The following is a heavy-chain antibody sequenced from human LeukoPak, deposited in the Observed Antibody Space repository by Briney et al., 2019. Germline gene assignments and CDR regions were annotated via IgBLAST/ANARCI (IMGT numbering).Heavy chain of an antibody. V-gene: IGHV3-30*02. CDR1: GFNFNNYN. CDR3: AKEYYDILTGYFNDAFDI. CDR2: IRYDGSNK. J-gene: IGHJ3*02. D-gene: IGHD3-9*01. Sequence: GGSLRLSCAASGFNFNNYNMNWVRQAPGKGLEWVAFIRYDGSNKYYADSVKGRFTISRDNSKNTLYLQMNSLRAEDTAVYYCAKEYYDILTGYFNDAFDIWGQGTMVTVSS.